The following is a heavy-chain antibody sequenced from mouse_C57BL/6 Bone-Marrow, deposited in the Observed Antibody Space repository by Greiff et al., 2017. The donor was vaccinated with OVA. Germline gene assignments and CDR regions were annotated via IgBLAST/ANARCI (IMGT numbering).Heavy chain of an antibody. CDR1: GYTFTEYT. D-gene: IGHD2-4*01. CDR3: ARHERDHDRDYYAMDY. V-gene: IGHV1-62-2*01. J-gene: IGHJ4*01. CDR2: FYPGSGSI. Sequence: VKLMESGAELVKPGASVKLSCKASGYTFTEYTIHWVKQRSGQGLEWIGWFYPGSGSIKYNEKFKDKATLTADKSSSTVYMELSRLTSEDSAVYFCARHERDHDRDYYAMDYWGQGTSVTVSS.